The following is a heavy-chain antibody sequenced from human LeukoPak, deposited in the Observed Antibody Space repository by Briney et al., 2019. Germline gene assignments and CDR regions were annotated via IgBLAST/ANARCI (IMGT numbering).Heavy chain of an antibody. J-gene: IGHJ6*02. CDR3: ARGDYYGSGSYYHSSHYYYYYYGMDV. Sequence: GASVKVSCKASGYTFTGYYMHWVRQAPGQGLEWMGWINPNSGGTNYAQKFQGRVTMTRDTSISTAYMELSRLRSDDTAVYYCARGDYYGSGSYYHSSHYYYYYYGMDVWGQGTTVTVSS. CDR2: INPNSGGT. V-gene: IGHV1-2*02. CDR1: GYTFTGYY. D-gene: IGHD3-10*01.